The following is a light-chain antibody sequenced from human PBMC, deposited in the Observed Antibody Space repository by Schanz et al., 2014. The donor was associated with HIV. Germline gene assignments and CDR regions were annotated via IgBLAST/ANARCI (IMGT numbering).Light chain of an antibody. J-gene: IGKJ2*01. CDR3: QQYTRYPPFT. CDR2: AAS. CDR1: QGIGNE. Sequence: DIQMPQSPSSLSASVGATVTITCRASQGIGNELGWYQQKPGKAPKLLIYAASSLQSGVPSRFSGSGSGTEFTLTISSLQPDDLATYYCQQYTRYPPFTFGPGTKLEIK. V-gene: IGKV1-17*01.